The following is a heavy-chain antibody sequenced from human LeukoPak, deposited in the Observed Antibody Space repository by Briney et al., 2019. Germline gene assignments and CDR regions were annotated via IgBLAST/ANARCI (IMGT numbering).Heavy chain of an antibody. J-gene: IGHJ3*02. Sequence: GGSLRLSCLASGFTFRSFGMHWVRQAPGTGLEWVALISYDGSNKNYADSVKGRFTISRDNSKNILYQQMNSLRVEDTAVYFCARGYGGNSAAFDIWGQGTMGTVSS. V-gene: IGHV3-30*03. CDR2: ISYDGSNK. D-gene: IGHD4-23*01. CDR1: GFTFRSFG. CDR3: ARGYGGNSAAFDI.